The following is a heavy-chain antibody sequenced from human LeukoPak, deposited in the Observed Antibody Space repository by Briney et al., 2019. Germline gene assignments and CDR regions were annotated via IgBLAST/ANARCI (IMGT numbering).Heavy chain of an antibody. V-gene: IGHV4-59*08. CDR2: IYYSGAT. CDR3: ARAVSGRFDY. Sequence: SETLSLTCVVSGGSISSDYWSWIRQPPGKGLEWIGCIYYSGATNYNPSLNSRVTISIDTSKNQFSLRLSSVTAADTAIYYCARAVSGRFDYWGQGTLVTVSS. J-gene: IGHJ4*02. CDR1: GGSISSDY. D-gene: IGHD6-19*01.